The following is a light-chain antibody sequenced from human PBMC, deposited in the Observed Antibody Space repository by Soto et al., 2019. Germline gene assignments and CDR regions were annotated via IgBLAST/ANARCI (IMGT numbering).Light chain of an antibody. J-gene: IGKJ4*01. V-gene: IGKV1-8*01. Sequence: AIRMTQSPSSFSASTGDRVTITCRASQGVSSYLAWYQQKPGKAPKLLIYAASTLQGGVPSRFSGSGSGTDFTLTISYLQSEDFATYYCQQYFNYPLTFGGGTKVEIK. CDR1: QGVSSY. CDR2: AAS. CDR3: QQYFNYPLT.